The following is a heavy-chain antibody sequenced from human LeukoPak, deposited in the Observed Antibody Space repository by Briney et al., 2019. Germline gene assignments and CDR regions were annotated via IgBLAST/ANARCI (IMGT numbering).Heavy chain of an antibody. CDR1: GFTFSSYS. CDR3: ARGQLSDYGGNSYYFDY. Sequence: GGSLRLSCAASGFTFSSYSMNWVRQAPGKGLEWVSSISSSSSYIYYADSVKGRFTISRDNAKNSLYLQMNSLRAEGTAVYYCARGQLSDYGGNSYYFDYWGQGTLVTVSS. D-gene: IGHD4-23*01. J-gene: IGHJ4*02. CDR2: ISSSSSYI. V-gene: IGHV3-21*01.